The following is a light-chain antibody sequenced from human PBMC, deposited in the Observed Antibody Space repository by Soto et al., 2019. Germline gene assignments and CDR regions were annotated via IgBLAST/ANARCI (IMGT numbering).Light chain of an antibody. CDR3: EEYGSSPLT. CDR1: QSVSSSY. Sequence: PGERAPLSCRAPQSVSSSYLAWYQQKPGQAPRLLIYGASSRATGIPDRFSGRASGTDFTFTISRPERDDFAVYYCEEYGSSPLTVGGGPKVEIK. V-gene: IGKV3-20*01. CDR2: GAS. J-gene: IGKJ4*01.